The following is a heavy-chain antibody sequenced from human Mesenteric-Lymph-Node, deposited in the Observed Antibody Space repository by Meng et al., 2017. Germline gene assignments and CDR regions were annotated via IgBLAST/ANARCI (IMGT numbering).Heavy chain of an antibody. D-gene: IGHD4-23*01. Sequence: GGSLRLSCAASGFTVSSNYINWVRQAPGKGLEWVANMNEDGSERYYVDSVKGRFTISRDNAKRSLYLQMNRLTDEDTAVYYCARLVTPGGIAYHHDYWGQGTLVTVSS. J-gene: IGHJ4*02. CDR3: ARLVTPGGIAYHHDY. CDR1: GFTVSSNY. V-gene: IGHV3-7*01. CDR2: MNEDGSER.